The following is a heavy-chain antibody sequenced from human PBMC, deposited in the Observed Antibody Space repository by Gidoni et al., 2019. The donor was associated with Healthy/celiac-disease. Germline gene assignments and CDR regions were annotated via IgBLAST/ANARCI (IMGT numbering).Heavy chain of an antibody. V-gene: IGHV3-48*01. CDR1: GFTFRSYS. Sequence: EVQLVESGGGLVQPGGSLRLSCAASGFTFRSYSMNWVRQAPGKGLEWVSYISSSSSTIYYADSGKGRFTISRDNAKNSLYLQMNSLRAEDTAVYYCARWRYYGGNRGDAFDIWGQGTMVTVSS. CDR2: ISSSSSTI. J-gene: IGHJ3*02. D-gene: IGHD4-17*01. CDR3: ARWRYYGGNRGDAFDI.